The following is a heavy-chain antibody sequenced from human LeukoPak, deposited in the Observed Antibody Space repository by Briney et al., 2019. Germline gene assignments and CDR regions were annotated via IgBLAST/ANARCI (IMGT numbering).Heavy chain of an antibody. Sequence: ASVKVSCKTSGYTFTRNGISWVRQAPGQGLEWMGWISADYGDTVFAQKFQDRLTLTIDTTTSTAYMELRSLRSDDTAVYYCARDPEGGAYGYMNYWGQGTLVTVSS. CDR1: GYTFTRNG. J-gene: IGHJ4*02. CDR3: ARDPEGGAYGYMNY. CDR2: ISADYGDT. D-gene: IGHD5-18*01. V-gene: IGHV1-18*01.